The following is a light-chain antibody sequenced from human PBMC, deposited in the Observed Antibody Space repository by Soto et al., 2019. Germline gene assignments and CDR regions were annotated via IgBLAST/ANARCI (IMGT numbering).Light chain of an antibody. J-gene: IGLJ2*01. V-gene: IGLV7-46*01. CDR2: DTT. CDR1: DGPVTSNHY. CDR3: LLAYSGGRV. Sequence: QAVVTQEPSLTVSPGRTVTLTCGSSDGPVTSNHYPYWYQQRPGQVPRTLIYDTTNTQSWAPARFSGSVVGVKAAMTLSGAQPEDEADYYCLLAYSGGRVFGGGTKLTVL.